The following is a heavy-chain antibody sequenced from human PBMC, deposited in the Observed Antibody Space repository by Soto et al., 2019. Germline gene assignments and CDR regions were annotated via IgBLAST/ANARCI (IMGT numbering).Heavy chain of an antibody. CDR3: ARDLGVDTAMASGAFDI. J-gene: IGHJ3*02. V-gene: IGHV1-69*13. CDR2: IIPIFGTA. D-gene: IGHD5-18*01. Sequence: SVKVSCKASGGTFSSYAISWVRQAPGQGLEWMGGIIPIFGTANYAQKFQGRVTITADESTSTAYMELSSLRSEDTAVYYCARDLGVDTAMASGAFDIWGQGTMVTVSS. CDR1: GGTFSSYA.